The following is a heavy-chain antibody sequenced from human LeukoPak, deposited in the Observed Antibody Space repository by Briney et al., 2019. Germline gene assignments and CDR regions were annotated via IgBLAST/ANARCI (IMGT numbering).Heavy chain of an antibody. Sequence: SETLSLTCTVSGGSISSYYWSWIRQPPGKGLEWIGYIYYSGSTNYNPSLKSRVTLSVDTSKNQVSLKMTSVTAADTAVYYCTREVWGSTFPDYWGQGTLVTVSS. CDR3: TREVWGSTFPDY. CDR2: IYYSGST. J-gene: IGHJ4*02. D-gene: IGHD7-27*01. CDR1: GGSISSYY. V-gene: IGHV4-59*12.